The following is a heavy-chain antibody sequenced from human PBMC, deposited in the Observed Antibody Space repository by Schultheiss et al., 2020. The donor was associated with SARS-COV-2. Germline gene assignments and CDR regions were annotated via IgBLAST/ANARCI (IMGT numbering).Heavy chain of an antibody. J-gene: IGHJ4*02. CDR1: GFTFSSYW. Sequence: GESLKISCAASGFTFSSYWMSWVRQAPGKGLEWVANIKQDGSEKYYVDSVKGRFTISRDNAKNSLYLQMNSLRAEDTAVYYCARDHRGVFDYWGLGTLVTVSS. CDR2: IKQDGSEK. D-gene: IGHD3-16*01. V-gene: IGHV3-7*03. CDR3: ARDHRGVFDY.